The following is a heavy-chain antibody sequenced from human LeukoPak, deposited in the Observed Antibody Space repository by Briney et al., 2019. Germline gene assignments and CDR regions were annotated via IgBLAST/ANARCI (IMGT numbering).Heavy chain of an antibody. CDR1: GYTLTELS. D-gene: IGHD3-10*01. J-gene: IGHJ4*02. Sequence: SVQVSCKVSGYTLTELSMHWVRRAPGKGLEWMGGFDPEDGESIYAQNFQGRVTLTEDTSTDTAYMELSSLRSEDTAVYYCATGNWRRWFGEPPFDYWGQGTMVTVSS. V-gene: IGHV1-24*01. CDR2: FDPEDGES. CDR3: ATGNWRRWFGEPPFDY.